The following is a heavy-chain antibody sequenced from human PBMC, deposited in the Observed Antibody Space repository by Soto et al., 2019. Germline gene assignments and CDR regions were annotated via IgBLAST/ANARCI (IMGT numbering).Heavy chain of an antibody. J-gene: IGHJ5*02. CDR1: GFTFSSYW. CDR3: ARGPIAAAGSGDNWFDP. D-gene: IGHD6-13*01. CDR2: IKQDGSEK. Sequence: GGSLRLSCAASGFTFSSYWMSWVRQAPGKGLEWVANIKQDGSEKYYVDSVKGRFTISRDNAKNSLYLQMNSLRAEDTAVYYCARGPIAAAGSGDNWFDPWGQGTLVTVSS. V-gene: IGHV3-7*01.